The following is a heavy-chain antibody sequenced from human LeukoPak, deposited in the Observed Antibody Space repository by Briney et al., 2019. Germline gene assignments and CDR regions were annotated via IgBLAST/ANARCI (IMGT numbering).Heavy chain of an antibody. V-gene: IGHV1-69*04. CDR3: ARGRYSSSWYYDY. CDR2: IIPILGIA. J-gene: IGHJ4*02. D-gene: IGHD6-13*01. Sequence: SVKVSCKASGGTFSSYAISWVRQAPGQGLEWMGRIIPILGIANYAQKLQGRVTITADKSTSTAYMELSSLRSEDTAVYYCARGRYSSSWYYDYWGQGTLVTVSS. CDR1: GGTFSSYA.